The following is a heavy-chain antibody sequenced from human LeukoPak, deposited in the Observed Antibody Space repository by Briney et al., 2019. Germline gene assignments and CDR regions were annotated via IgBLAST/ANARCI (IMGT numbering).Heavy chain of an antibody. V-gene: IGHV3-7*01. CDR3: ARARYGYGYWAYFDY. D-gene: IGHD5-18*01. Sequence: GGSLRLSCAASGFTFSSYSMNWVRQAPGKGLEWVANINQDGSEKYYVDSVKGRFTISRDNAKNSLYLQMNSLRAEDTAVYYCARARYGYGYWAYFDYWGQGTLVTVSS. CDR2: INQDGSEK. CDR1: GFTFSSYS. J-gene: IGHJ4*02.